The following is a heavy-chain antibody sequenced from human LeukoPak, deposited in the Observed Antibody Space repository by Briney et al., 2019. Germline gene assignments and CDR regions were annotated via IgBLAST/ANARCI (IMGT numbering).Heavy chain of an antibody. CDR1: GGSISSYS. D-gene: IGHD7-27*01. Sequence: SETLSLTCTVSGGSISSYSWSWIRQPAGKGLEWIGRIYTSGSTKYNPSLTSRVTISVDTSKNQFSLKLNSVTAADTAVYYCARHHHHWNWGEWGQGTLVTVSS. CDR2: IYTSGST. CDR3: ARHHHHWNWGE. J-gene: IGHJ4*02. V-gene: IGHV4-4*07.